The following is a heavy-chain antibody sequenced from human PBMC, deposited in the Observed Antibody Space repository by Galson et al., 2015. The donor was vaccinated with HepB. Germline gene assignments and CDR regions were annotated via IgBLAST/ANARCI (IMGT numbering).Heavy chain of an antibody. CDR2: INSDGSST. CDR3: ARGDRIAAAGTNYYYYYGMDV. D-gene: IGHD6-13*01. Sequence: SLRLSCAASGFTFSSYWMHWVRQAPGKGLVWVSRINSDGSSTSYADSVKGRFTISRDNAKNTLYLQMNSLRAEDTAVYYCARGDRIAAAGTNYYYYYGMDVWGQGTTVTVSS. J-gene: IGHJ6*02. CDR1: GFTFSSYW. V-gene: IGHV3-74*01.